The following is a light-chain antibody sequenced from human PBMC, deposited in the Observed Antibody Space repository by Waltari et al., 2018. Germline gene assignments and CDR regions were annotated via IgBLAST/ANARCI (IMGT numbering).Light chain of an antibody. CDR3: ASWDDSLNGPV. J-gene: IGLJ3*02. CDR2: RNN. CDR1: RSNIGTTT. Sequence: QSVLTQPPSASGTPGQRVTISCSGSRSNIGTTTVNWYQQLPGAAPKVLIYRNNQRPSGVPDRFSGSKSVTSASLAISGLQSEDEAAYFCASWDDSLNGPVFGGGTTLTVL. V-gene: IGLV1-44*01.